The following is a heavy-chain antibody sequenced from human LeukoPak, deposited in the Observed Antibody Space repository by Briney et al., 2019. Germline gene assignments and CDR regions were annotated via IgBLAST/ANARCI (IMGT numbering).Heavy chain of an antibody. J-gene: IGHJ4*02. CDR3: ARWRRGSSGFDY. CDR1: GFTFSSYA. CDR2: ISYDGSNK. Sequence: PGGSLRLSCAASGFTFSSYAMHWVRQAPGKGLEWVAVISYDGSNKYYADSVKGRFTISRDNSKNTLYLQMNSLRAEDTAVYYCARWRRGSSGFDYWGQGTLVTVSS. V-gene: IGHV3-30*04. D-gene: IGHD3-22*01.